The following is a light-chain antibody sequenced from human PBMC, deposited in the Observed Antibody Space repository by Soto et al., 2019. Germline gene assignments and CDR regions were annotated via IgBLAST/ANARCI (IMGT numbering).Light chain of an antibody. CDR1: QSLLHSNGYNY. V-gene: IGKV2-28*01. J-gene: IGKJ4*01. CDR2: MGS. Sequence: DIVMTQSPLSLPVTPGEPASISCRSSQSLLHSNGYNYLDWYLQKPGQSPQVLIYMGSNRASGVPDRFSGSGSGTDFTLKFSRVEAEDVGVYYCMQALQTPLTFGGGTKVEIK. CDR3: MQALQTPLT.